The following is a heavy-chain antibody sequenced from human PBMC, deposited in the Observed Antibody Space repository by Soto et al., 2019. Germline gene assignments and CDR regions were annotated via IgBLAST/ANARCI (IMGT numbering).Heavy chain of an antibody. CDR1: GYTFTSYD. D-gene: IGHD2-2*01. CDR2: MNANSGNT. J-gene: IGHJ4*02. Sequence: QVQLVQSGAEVKKPGASVKVSCKASGYTFTSYDINWVRQATGQGLEWMGWMNANSGNTGYAQKFQGRVTMTRNTSISTAYMELSSLRSEDTAVYYCARRPSVRADIVVVPAAMYFDYWGQGTLVTVSS. V-gene: IGHV1-8*01. CDR3: ARRPSVRADIVVVPAAMYFDY.